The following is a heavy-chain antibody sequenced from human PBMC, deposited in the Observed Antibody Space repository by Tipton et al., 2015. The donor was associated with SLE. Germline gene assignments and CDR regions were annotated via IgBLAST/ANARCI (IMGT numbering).Heavy chain of an antibody. D-gene: IGHD3-3*01. CDR2: IYHTGST. CDR1: GGSFSSGHF. V-gene: IGHV4-38-2*01. Sequence: TLSLTCAVYGGSFSSGHFWGWIRQPPGKGLEWIEIIYHTGSTYYNPSLKSRVTISLDTSKNQFSLSLTSVTAADTAVYYCARHDFRAVTPDSWGQGTLVTVSS. J-gene: IGHJ4*02. CDR3: ARHDFRAVTPDS.